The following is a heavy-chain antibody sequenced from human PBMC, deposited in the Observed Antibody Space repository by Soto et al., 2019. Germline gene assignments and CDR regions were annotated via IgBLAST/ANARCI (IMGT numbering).Heavy chain of an antibody. CDR2: ISGSGDST. Sequence: EVQLLESGGGLVQPGGSLRLSCAASGFTFSSYAMNWVRQAPGKGLEWVSVISGSGDSTYYADSVKGRFTISRDNSKNTLYLQMNSLRAEDKAVYYCARRTSGWYFDLWGRGTLVTVSS. D-gene: IGHD2-2*01. CDR1: GFTFSSYA. CDR3: ARRTSGWYFDL. J-gene: IGHJ2*01. V-gene: IGHV3-23*01.